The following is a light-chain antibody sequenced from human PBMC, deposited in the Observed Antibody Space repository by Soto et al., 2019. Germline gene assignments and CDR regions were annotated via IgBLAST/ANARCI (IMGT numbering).Light chain of an antibody. CDR1: QSVSNY. CDR3: QQYGGSPQT. J-gene: IGKJ1*01. Sequence: EIVLTQSPGTLSLSPGERATLSCRASQSVSNYLAWYQQKPGQAPRLLMYGASSRATFISDRFSGSGSGTDFTPTISRLKPEDFAVYYCQQYGGSPQTFGKGTNVEIK. CDR2: GAS. V-gene: IGKV3-20*01.